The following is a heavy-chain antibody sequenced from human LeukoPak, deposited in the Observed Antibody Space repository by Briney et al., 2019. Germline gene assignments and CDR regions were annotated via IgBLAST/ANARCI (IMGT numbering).Heavy chain of an antibody. Sequence: PGGSLRLSCAASGFTFDDYGMSWVRQAPGKGLEWVSGINWNGGSTGYADSVKGRFTISRDNAKNSLYLQMNSLRAEDTALYYCAREVSGSYSPYFDYWGQGTLLTVSS. J-gene: IGHJ4*02. V-gene: IGHV3-20*04. D-gene: IGHD3-10*01. CDR3: AREVSGSYSPYFDY. CDR1: GFTFDDYG. CDR2: INWNGGST.